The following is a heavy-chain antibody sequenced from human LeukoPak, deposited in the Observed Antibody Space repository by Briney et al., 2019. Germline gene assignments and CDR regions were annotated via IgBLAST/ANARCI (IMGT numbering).Heavy chain of an antibody. D-gene: IGHD5-18*01. CDR3: AREEIQPYYYGMDV. V-gene: IGHV3-53*01. CDR1: GFSVSSNY. J-gene: IGHJ6*02. Sequence: PGGSVRLSCAASGFSVSSNYMSWVRQAPGKGLEWVSVIYSGGSTFYADSVKGRFTISRDNSKNTLYLQMNGLRAEDTAVYYCAREEIQPYYYGMDVWGQGTTVTVSS. CDR2: IYSGGST.